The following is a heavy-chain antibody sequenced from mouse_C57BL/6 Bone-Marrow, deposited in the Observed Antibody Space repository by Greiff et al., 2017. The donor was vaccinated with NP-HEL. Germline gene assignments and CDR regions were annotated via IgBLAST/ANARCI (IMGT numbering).Heavy chain of an antibody. V-gene: IGHV5-12*01. Sequence: EVQRVESGGGLVQPGGSMKLSCVASGFTFSDYYMYWVRQTPEKRLEWVAYISNGGGSTYYPDTVKGRFTISRDNAKNTLYLQMSRLKSEDTAMYYCARYNWGLFDYWGQGTTLTVSS. CDR3: ARYNWGLFDY. CDR1: GFTFSDYY. J-gene: IGHJ2*01. CDR2: ISNGGGST. D-gene: IGHD4-1*02.